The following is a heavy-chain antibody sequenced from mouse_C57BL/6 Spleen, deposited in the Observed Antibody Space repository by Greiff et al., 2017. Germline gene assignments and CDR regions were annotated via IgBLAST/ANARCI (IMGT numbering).Heavy chain of an antibody. CDR2: IWSDGST. D-gene: IGHD3-2*02. V-gene: IGHV2-6*03. CDR1: GFSLTSYG. Sequence: QVQLKESGPGLVAPSQSLSITCTVSGFSLTSYGVHWVRQPPGKGLEWLVVIWSDGSTTYNSALKSRLSISKDNSKSQVFLKMNSLQTDDTAMYYCASQLRLQGYYAMDYWGQGTSVTVSA. J-gene: IGHJ4*01. CDR3: ASQLRLQGYYAMDY.